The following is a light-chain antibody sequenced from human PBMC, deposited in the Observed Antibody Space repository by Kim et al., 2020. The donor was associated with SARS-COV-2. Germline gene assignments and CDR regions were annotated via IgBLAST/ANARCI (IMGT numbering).Light chain of an antibody. CDR1: SLRSYY. CDR2: GKN. CDR3: NSRDSSGNHRVV. V-gene: IGLV3-19*01. Sequence: SSELTQDPAVSVALGQTVRITCQGDSLRSYYASWYQQKPVQAPVLVIYGKNNRPSGIPDRFSGSSSGNTASLTITGAQAEDEADYYCNSRDSSGNHRVVF. J-gene: IGLJ2*01.